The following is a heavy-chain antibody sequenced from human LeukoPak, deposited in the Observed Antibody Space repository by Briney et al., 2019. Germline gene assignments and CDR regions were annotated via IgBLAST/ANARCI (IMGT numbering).Heavy chain of an antibody. CDR1: GGAFNNYY. CDR3: VRRAFGPRWQFLYEKRYYFDY. Sequence: SETLSLTCAVYGGAFNNYYWSWIRQPPGKGLEWIGEINHSGSGNYNPSLKTRVMMSVATSKSQISLRLSSVTAADTAVYYCVRRAFGPRWQFLYEKRYYFDYWGQGTLVTVSS. D-gene: IGHD4-23*01. J-gene: IGHJ4*02. CDR2: INHSGSG. V-gene: IGHV4-34*01.